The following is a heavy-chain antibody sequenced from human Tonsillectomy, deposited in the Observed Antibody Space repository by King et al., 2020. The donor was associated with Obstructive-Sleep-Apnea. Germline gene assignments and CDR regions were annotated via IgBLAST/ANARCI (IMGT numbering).Heavy chain of an antibody. D-gene: IGHD2-15*01. CDR2: INHSGST. Sequence: VQLQQWGAGLLKPSETLSLTCAVYGGSFNGYYWTWVRQPPDKGLEWIGEINHSGSTNYNPSLKSRVTISVDTSKNQFSLNLNSVTAADTAVYYCARSDIVVVVSATKSSNWFDPWGQGTLVTVSS. CDR1: GGSFNGYY. V-gene: IGHV4-34*01. CDR3: ARSDIVVVVSATKSSNWFDP. J-gene: IGHJ5*02.